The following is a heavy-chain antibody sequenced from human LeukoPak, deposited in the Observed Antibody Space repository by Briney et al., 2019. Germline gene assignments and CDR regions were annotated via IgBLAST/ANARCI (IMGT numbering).Heavy chain of an antibody. CDR1: GFTFTTYG. CDR3: ARDMAAGNH. D-gene: IGHD6-13*01. J-gene: IGHJ5*02. CDR2: ISYDGSNK. V-gene: IGHV3-30*03. Sequence: GGSLRLSCAASGFTFTTYGMNWVRQAPGKGLEWVAVISYDGSNKYYADSVKGRFTISRDNSKNTLYLQMNSLRAEDTAVYYCARDMAAGNHWGQGTLVTVSS.